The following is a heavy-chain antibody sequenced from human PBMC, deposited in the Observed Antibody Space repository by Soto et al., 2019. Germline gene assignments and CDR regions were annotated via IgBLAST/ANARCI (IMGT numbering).Heavy chain of an antibody. D-gene: IGHD3-3*01. CDR1: GFTFSSYA. V-gene: IGHV3-23*01. J-gene: IGHJ6*03. Sequence: GGSLRLSCAASGFTFSSYAMSWVRQAPGKGLEWVSAISGSGGSTYYADSVKGRFTISRDNSKNTLYLQMNSLRAEDTAVYYCAKGEGGFDFWSGYYTLGYYYYYMDVWGKGTTVTVSS. CDR3: AKGEGGFDFWSGYYTLGYYYYYMDV. CDR2: ISGSGGST.